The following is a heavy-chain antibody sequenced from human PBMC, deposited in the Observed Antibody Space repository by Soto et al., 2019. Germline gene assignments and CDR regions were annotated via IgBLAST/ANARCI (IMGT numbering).Heavy chain of an antibody. V-gene: IGHV5-51*01. CDR1: GYSFTNYW. J-gene: IGHJ6*02. CDR3: ARGTFTMVRGVDEKYYYYYGMDV. Sequence: PGESLKISCKGSGYSFTNYWIGWVRQMPGKGLEWMGIIYPGDSDTRYSPSFQGQVTISADKSISTAYLQWSSLKASDTAVYYCARGTFTMVRGVDEKYYYYYGMDVWGQGTTVTVSS. CDR2: IYPGDSDT. D-gene: IGHD3-10*01.